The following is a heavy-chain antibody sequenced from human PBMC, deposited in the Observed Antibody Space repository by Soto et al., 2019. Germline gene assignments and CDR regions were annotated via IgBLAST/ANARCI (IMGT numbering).Heavy chain of an antibody. CDR1: GFTFSSYA. J-gene: IGHJ6*02. V-gene: IGHV3-23*01. CDR2: ISGSGGST. Sequence: GGFLRLSCAASGFTFSSYAMSWVRQAPGKGLEWVSAISGSGGSTYYADSVKGRFTISRDNSKNTLYLQMNSLRAEDTAVYYCAKQSDVLRYFDWLPYSPYYYYGMDVWGQGTTVTVSS. CDR3: AKQSDVLRYFDWLPYSPYYYYGMDV. D-gene: IGHD3-9*01.